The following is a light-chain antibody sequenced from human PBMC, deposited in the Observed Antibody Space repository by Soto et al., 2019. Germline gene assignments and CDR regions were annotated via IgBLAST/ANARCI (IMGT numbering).Light chain of an antibody. CDR3: SSYTTSNTRQIV. Sequence: SVLTQPASVSGSPGQSIPISCTGTSSDVGGYNYVSWYQHHPGKAPKLMIFDVSNRPSGVSNRFSGSKSGNTASLTISGLQPEDEADYYCSSYTTSNTRQIVFGTGTKVTVL. V-gene: IGLV2-14*03. CDR2: DVS. J-gene: IGLJ1*01. CDR1: SSDVGGYNY.